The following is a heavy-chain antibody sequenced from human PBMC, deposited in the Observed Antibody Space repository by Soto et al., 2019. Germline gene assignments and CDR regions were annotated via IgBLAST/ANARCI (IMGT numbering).Heavy chain of an antibody. V-gene: IGHV1-18*04. CDR1: GYTFTSYG. J-gene: IGHJ4*02. D-gene: IGHD6-19*01. CDR2: ISAYNGNT. CDR3: DRESSSGPRYYFDY. Sequence: GASVKVSCTASGYTFTSYGIRWVRKAPGQGLEWMGWISAYNGNTNYAQKLQGRVTMTTDTSTSTAYMELRSLRSDDTAVYYCDRESSSGPRYYFDYWGQGTLVTVSS.